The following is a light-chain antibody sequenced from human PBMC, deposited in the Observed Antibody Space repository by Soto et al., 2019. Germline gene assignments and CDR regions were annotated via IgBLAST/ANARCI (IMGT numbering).Light chain of an antibody. V-gene: IGLV2-14*01. J-gene: IGLJ2*01. Sequence: QSVLTQPASVSGSPGQSIAISCTGSSSDIGGYNYVSWYQQHPGKAPKLLIYEVSNRPSGVSNRFSGSKSGNSASLTIFGLQAEDEAVYYCSSYTSNSILVFGGGTKLTVL. CDR3: SSYTSNSILV. CDR1: SSDIGGYNY. CDR2: EVS.